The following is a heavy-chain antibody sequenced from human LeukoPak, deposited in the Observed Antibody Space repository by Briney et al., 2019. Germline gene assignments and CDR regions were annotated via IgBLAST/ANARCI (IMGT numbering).Heavy chain of an antibody. J-gene: IGHJ4*02. V-gene: IGHV1-8*03. CDR1: GYTFTSLD. CDR3: ARVDGSPDY. CDR2: INLNSGNT. D-gene: IGHD2-15*01. Sequence: GASVKVSCKASGYTFTSLDINWVRQATGQGLEWMGWINLNSGNTGYAQQFQGRVTITRDTSISTVYMELTSLRSDDTAVYYCARVDGSPDYWGQGTLATVSS.